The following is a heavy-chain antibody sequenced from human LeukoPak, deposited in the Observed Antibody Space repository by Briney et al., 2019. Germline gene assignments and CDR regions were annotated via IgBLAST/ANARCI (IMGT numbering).Heavy chain of an antibody. CDR2: INPRDGGT. D-gene: IGHD2-15*01. CDR1: GYTFTDYY. J-gene: IGHJ4*02. Sequence: GASVKVSCKGSGYTFTDYYLHWVRQAPGQGLEWVGYINPRDGGTSSPQNFRGRVTMTTDASSSTAYMELSRLTSDDTAIYYCAREGNGLLSKDLDYWGQGILVTVSS. V-gene: IGHV1-2*02. CDR3: AREGNGLLSKDLDY.